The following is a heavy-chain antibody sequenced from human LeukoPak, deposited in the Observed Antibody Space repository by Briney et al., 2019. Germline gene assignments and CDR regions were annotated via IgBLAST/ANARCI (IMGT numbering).Heavy chain of an antibody. Sequence: PGGSLRLSCAASGFTFSSYAMSWVRQAPGKGLEWVSTISGSGGSTDYADSVRGRFTISRDNSKNTLYLQMNSLRAEDTAVYYCAKGYSSGWYGDSHDYWGQGTLVTVSS. J-gene: IGHJ4*02. CDR2: ISGSGGST. V-gene: IGHV3-23*01. CDR1: GFTFSSYA. D-gene: IGHD6-19*01. CDR3: AKGYSSGWYGDSHDY.